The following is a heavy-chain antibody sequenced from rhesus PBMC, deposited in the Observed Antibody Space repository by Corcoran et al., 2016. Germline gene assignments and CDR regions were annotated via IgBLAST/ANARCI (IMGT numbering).Heavy chain of an antibody. CDR3: ARAPSGSPPL. CDR1: GGSIRSNW. V-gene: IGHV4-80*01. D-gene: IGHD4-29*01. CDR2: IDGNGDRT. J-gene: IGHJ4*01. Sequence: QVQLQETGPGLVKPSETLSLTCAVSGGSIRSNWWSWIHQPQGKGREWNGDIDGNGDRTTYNPSLKSRVTLSRDASKNQFSLNLNCATAADTAVYYCARAPSGSPPLWGQGVLVTVSS.